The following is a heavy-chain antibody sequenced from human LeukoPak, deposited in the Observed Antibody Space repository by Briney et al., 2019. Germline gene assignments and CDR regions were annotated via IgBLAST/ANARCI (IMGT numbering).Heavy chain of an antibody. J-gene: IGHJ4*02. CDR3: ARGGPLRY. Sequence: SETLSLTCAVYGGSFSGYYWSWIRQPPGKGLEWIGEINHSGSTNYNPSLKSRVTISVDTSKNQFSLKLSSVTAADTAVYYCARGGPLRYWGQGTLVTVSS. V-gene: IGHV4-34*01. CDR2: INHSGST. CDR1: GGSFSGYY. D-gene: IGHD3-9*01.